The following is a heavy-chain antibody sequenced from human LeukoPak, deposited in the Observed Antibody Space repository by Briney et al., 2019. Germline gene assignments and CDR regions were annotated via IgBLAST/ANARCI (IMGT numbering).Heavy chain of an antibody. D-gene: IGHD4-17*01. Sequence: SQTLSLTCAISGDSVPSNSATWNWMRQSPSRGLEWLGRTYYRSKWYNDYAVAVRSRITIIPDTSKNQFSLQLNSVTPEDTAVYYCGRGSLDYEVLDYYYYMDVWGKGTTVTVSS. CDR1: GDSVPSNSAT. V-gene: IGHV6-1*01. J-gene: IGHJ6*03. CDR3: GRGSLDYEVLDYYYYMDV. CDR2: TYYRSKWYN.